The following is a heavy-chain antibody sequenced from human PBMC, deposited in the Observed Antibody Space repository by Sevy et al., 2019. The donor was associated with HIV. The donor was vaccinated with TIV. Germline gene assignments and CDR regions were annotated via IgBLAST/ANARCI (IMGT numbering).Heavy chain of an antibody. Sequence: GGSLRLSCAASGFTFSNAWMSWVRQAPAKGLEWVGHRKSKTDGGTTDYAAPVKGRFTISRDDSKNTLYLQMNSLKTEDTAVYYCTTDLGYCSGGSCYSNLGVDYWGQGTLVTVSS. V-gene: IGHV3-15*01. J-gene: IGHJ4*02. CDR2: RKSKTDGGTT. CDR1: GFTFSNAW. CDR3: TTDLGYCSGGSCYSNLGVDY. D-gene: IGHD2-15*01.